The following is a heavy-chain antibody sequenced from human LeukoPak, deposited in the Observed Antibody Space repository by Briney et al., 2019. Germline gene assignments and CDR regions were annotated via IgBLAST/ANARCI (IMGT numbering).Heavy chain of an antibody. CDR3: ARRRNIVVVVAATYYYYYYMDV. D-gene: IGHD2-15*01. Sequence: SSGTLSLTCTVSGGSIRNDNYYWGLIRQPPGKGLEWIGSIYYSGSTYYNPSLKSRVTISVATSKNQFSLKLSSVTAADTAVYYCARRRNIVVVVAATYYYYYYMDVWGKGTTVTVSS. CDR2: IYYSGST. J-gene: IGHJ6*03. CDR1: GGSIRNDNYY. V-gene: IGHV4-39*07.